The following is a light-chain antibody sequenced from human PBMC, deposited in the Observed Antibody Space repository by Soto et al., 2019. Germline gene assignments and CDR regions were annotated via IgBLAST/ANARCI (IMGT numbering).Light chain of an antibody. CDR2: EGS. CDR1: SSDVGSYNL. CDR3: CSFAGSDTVI. V-gene: IGLV2-23*01. Sequence: QSALTQPASVSGSPGQSITISCTGTSSDVGSYNLVSWYQQHPGKPPKLLIYEGSKRPSGVSDRLSGSKSGNMASLTISGLQTEDEADYYCCSFAGSDTVIFGGGTKVTVL. J-gene: IGLJ6*01.